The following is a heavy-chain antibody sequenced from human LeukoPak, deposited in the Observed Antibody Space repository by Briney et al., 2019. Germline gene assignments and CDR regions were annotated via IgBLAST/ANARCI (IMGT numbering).Heavy chain of an antibody. CDR3: ARGYSSPEGANTYFDY. J-gene: IGHJ4*02. Sequence: SETLSLTCTVSGGSISSGSHYWSWVRQPPGKGLEWIGSIYYSGSTYYNPSLKSRVTISVDTSKNQFSLKLSSVTAADTAVYYCARGYSSPEGANTYFDYWGQGTLVTVSS. CDR2: IYYSGST. D-gene: IGHD6-13*01. V-gene: IGHV4-39*07. CDR1: GGSISSGSHY.